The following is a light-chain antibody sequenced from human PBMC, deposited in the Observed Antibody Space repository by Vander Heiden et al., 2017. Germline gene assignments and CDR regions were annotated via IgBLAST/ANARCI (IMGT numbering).Light chain of an antibody. CDR2: AAS. CDR1: QGISNY. CDR3: QKYNSAPRT. J-gene: IGKJ1*01. V-gene: IGKV1-27*01. Sequence: DIQMTQSPSSLSASVGDRVTITCGASQGISNYLAWYQQKPGKVPKLLIYAASTLQSGVPSRFSGSGSGTDFTLTISSLQPEDVATYYCQKYNSAPRTFGQGTKVEIK.